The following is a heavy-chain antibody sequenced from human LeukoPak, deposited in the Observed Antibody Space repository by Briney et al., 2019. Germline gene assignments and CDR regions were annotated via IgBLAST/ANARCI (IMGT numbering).Heavy chain of an antibody. CDR1: GYIFISYG. CDR3: ARRQVYSSSYQIDY. CDR2: ISGYSGNT. D-gene: IGHD6-13*01. Sequence: GASVKGSCKTSGYIFISYGISWVRQAPGQGLEWMGWISGYSGNTNYAQKLQGRVTMTTDTSTSTVYMELRSLRSDDTAVYYCARRQVYSSSYQIDYWGQGTLVTVSS. V-gene: IGHV1-18*01. J-gene: IGHJ4*02.